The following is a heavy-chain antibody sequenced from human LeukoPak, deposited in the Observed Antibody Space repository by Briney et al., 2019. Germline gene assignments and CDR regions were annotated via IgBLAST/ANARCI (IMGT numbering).Heavy chain of an antibody. Sequence: SETLSLTCTVSGGSVSGYYWTWIRQPPGKGLEWIGRIYTSGSTNYNPSLKSRVTMSVDTSKNQFSLKLSSVTAADTAVYYCAREDRGYSSYYYYGMDVWGQGTTVTVSS. CDR2: IYTSGST. D-gene: IGHD5-18*01. CDR3: AREDRGYSSYYYYGMDV. CDR1: GGSVSGYY. J-gene: IGHJ6*02. V-gene: IGHV4-4*07.